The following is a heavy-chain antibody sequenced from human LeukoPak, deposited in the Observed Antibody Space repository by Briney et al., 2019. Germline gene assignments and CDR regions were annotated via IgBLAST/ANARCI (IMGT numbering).Heavy chain of an antibody. D-gene: IGHD6-25*01. J-gene: IGHJ4*02. V-gene: IGHV4-34*01. CDR1: GGSFSGYY. CDR2: INHSGST. CDR3: ARGPPTGGQYYFDY. Sequence: SETLSLTCAVYGGSFSGYYWSWIRQPPGKGLEWIGEINHSGSTNYNPSLKSRVTISVDTSKNQFSLKLSSVTAADTAVYYCARGPPTGGQYYFDYWGQGTLVTVSS.